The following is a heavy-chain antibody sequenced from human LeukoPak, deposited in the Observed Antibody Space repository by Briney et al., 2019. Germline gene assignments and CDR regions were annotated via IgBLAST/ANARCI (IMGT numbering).Heavy chain of an antibody. CDR3: AHSGIAARQGAFDI. CDR2: IYWNDDK. J-gene: IGHJ3*02. D-gene: IGHD6-6*01. CDR1: GFSLSTSGVG. Sequence: SGPTLVNPTQTLTLTCTFSGFSLSTSGVGVGWVRQPPGKALEWLALIYWNDDKRYSPSLKSRLTITKDTSKNQVVLTMTNMDPVDTATYYCAHSGIAARQGAFDIWGQGTMVTVSS. V-gene: IGHV2-5*01.